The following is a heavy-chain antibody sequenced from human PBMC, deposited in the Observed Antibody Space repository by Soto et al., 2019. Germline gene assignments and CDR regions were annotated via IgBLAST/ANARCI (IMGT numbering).Heavy chain of an antibody. V-gene: IGHV4-31*03. Sequence: QVQLQESGPGLEKPSQTLSLTCTVSGGSISSGGYYWSWIRQHPGKGLEWIGYIYYSGSTYYNPSLKSRVTISVDTSKNQFSLKLSSVTAADTAVYYCARENGSGWFVNYFDYWGQGTLVTVSS. J-gene: IGHJ4*02. D-gene: IGHD6-19*01. CDR2: IYYSGST. CDR3: ARENGSGWFVNYFDY. CDR1: GGSISSGGYY.